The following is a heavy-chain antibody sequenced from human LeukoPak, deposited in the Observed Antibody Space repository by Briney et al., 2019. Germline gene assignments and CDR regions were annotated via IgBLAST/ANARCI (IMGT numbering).Heavy chain of an antibody. CDR1: GFIFSIYS. Sequence: PGGSLRLSCAASGFIFSIYSMNWVRQAPGKGLEWVSSISSSSNSIYYADSLKGRSTISRDNAKDSLFLQMNSLRDEDTAVYFCARGPPCTSTSCFVTGALDIWGQGTMVTVSS. V-gene: IGHV3-21*01. D-gene: IGHD2-2*01. CDR3: ARGPPCTSTSCFVTGALDI. CDR2: ISSSSNSI. J-gene: IGHJ3*02.